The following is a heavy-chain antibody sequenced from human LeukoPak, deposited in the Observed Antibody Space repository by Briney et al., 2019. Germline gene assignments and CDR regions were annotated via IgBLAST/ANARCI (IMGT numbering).Heavy chain of an antibody. Sequence: GGSLRLSCAASGFTFSSHGMHWVRQAPGKGLEWVTFIQYDGSIKYYADSVKGRSTISRDNSKNTLYLQMNSLRAEDTAVYYCARAMYYDILTGYRRPLDYWGQGTLVTVSS. J-gene: IGHJ4*02. V-gene: IGHV3-30*02. D-gene: IGHD3-9*01. CDR1: GFTFSSHG. CDR3: ARAMYYDILTGYRRPLDY. CDR2: IQYDGSIK.